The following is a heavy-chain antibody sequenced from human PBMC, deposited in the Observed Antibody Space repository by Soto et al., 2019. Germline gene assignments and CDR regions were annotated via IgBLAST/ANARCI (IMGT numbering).Heavy chain of an antibody. CDR2: IRSKANSYAT. CDR3: TSRRTPHNGNSYYYCYMDV. V-gene: IGHV3-73*01. D-gene: IGHD1-7*01. J-gene: IGHJ6*03. CDR1: GVTFSGSA. Sequence: EVQLVESGGGLVQPGGSLKLSCAASGVTFSGSAMHWVRQASGKGLEWVGRIRSKANSYATAYAASVKGRFTISRDDSKNTAYLQMNSRKTEDTAVYYCTSRRTPHNGNSYYYCYMDVWGKGTTVTVSS.